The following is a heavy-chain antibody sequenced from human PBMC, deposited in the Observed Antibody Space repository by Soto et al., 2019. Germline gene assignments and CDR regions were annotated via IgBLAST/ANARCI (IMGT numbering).Heavy chain of an antibody. CDR2: IYWDDDK. CDR1: GFSLTSSGVG. CDR3: AHRDPADSFDI. V-gene: IGHV2-5*02. Sequence: QITLRESGPTLVKPTQTLTLTCTFSGFSLTSSGVGVGWIRQPPGKALEWLALIYWDDDKRYSPSLKSRLTLTKDTSKNQVVLTMTNMDPVDTATYYCAHRDPADSFDIWGQGTMVTVSS. J-gene: IGHJ3*02.